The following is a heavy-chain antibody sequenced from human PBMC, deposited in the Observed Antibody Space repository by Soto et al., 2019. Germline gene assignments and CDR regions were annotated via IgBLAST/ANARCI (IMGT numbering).Heavy chain of an antibody. CDR2: IYSGGST. CDR1: GFTFSSNY. Sequence: GGSLRLSXAASGFTFSSNYMSWVRQAPGKGLEWVSVIYSGGSTYYAGSVKGRFTISRDNSKNTLYLQMNSLRAEDTAVYYCASHGGSSGWPGDAFDIWGQGTMVTVSS. CDR3: ASHGGSSGWPGDAFDI. J-gene: IGHJ3*02. D-gene: IGHD6-19*01. V-gene: IGHV3-53*01.